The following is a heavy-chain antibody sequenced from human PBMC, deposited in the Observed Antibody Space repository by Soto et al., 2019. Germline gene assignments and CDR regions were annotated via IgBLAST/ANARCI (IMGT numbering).Heavy chain of an antibody. Sequence: SETLSLTCTVSGGSISSYYWSWIRQPPGKGLEWIGYIYYSGSTNYNPSLKSRVTISVDTSKNQFSLKLSSMTAADTAVYYCARHASTVTTYVDYWGQGPLVTGSS. D-gene: IGHD4-17*01. CDR2: IYYSGST. CDR3: ARHASTVTTYVDY. V-gene: IGHV4-59*08. CDR1: GGSISSYY. J-gene: IGHJ4*02.